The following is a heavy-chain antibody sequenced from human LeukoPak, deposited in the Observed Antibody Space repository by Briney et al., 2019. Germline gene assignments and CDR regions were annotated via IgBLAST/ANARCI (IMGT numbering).Heavy chain of an antibody. Sequence: PSETLSLTCTVSGGSISSYYWSWIRQPPGKGLEGIGYIYYSGSTNYNPSLKSRVTISVDTSKNQFSLKLSSVTAADTAVYYCASAAPGGVDAFDIWGQGTMVTVSS. CDR2: IYYSGST. V-gene: IGHV4-59*01. CDR1: GGSISSYY. D-gene: IGHD3-3*01. J-gene: IGHJ3*02. CDR3: ASAAPGGVDAFDI.